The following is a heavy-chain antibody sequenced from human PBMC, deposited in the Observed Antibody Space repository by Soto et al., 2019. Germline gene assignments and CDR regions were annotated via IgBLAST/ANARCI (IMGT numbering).Heavy chain of an antibody. Sequence: GGSLRLSCAASGFTFSSYGMHWVRQAPGKGLEWVAVIWFNGDNKYYTDAVKGRFTISRDNSKNTLFVQMDNVRVDDTAVYYCARDSDGDYDYWGQGTLVTVSS. CDR3: ARDSDGDYDY. V-gene: IGHV3-33*01. J-gene: IGHJ4*02. D-gene: IGHD4-17*01. CDR2: IWFNGDNK. CDR1: GFTFSSYG.